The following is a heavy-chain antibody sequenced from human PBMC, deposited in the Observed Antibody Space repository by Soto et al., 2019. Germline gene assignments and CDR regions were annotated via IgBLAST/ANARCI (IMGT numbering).Heavy chain of an antibody. D-gene: IGHD4-17*01. V-gene: IGHV3-23*01. CDR1: GFTFSSYA. CDR3: ASLYGDYGNYYGMDV. Sequence: GGSLRLSCAASGFTFSSYAMSWVRQAPGKGLEWVSAISGSGGSTYYADSVKGRFTISRDNSKNTLYLQMNSLRAEDTAVYYCASLYGDYGNYYGMDVWGQGTTVTVSS. CDR2: ISGSGGST. J-gene: IGHJ6*02.